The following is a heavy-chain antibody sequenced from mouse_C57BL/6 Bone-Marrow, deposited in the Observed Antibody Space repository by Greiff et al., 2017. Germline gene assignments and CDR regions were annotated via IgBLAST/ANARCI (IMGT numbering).Heavy chain of an antibody. V-gene: IGHV2-3*01. Sequence: VQLQQSGPGLVAPSQSLSITCTVPGFSLTSYGVSWVRQPPGKGLEWLGVIWGDGSTNYHSALISRLSINKDNSKSQVFLKLNSLQTDDTATYYCAKGFYYSNYAWFAYWGQGTLVTVSA. J-gene: IGHJ3*01. CDR2: IWGDGST. D-gene: IGHD2-5*01. CDR1: GFSLTSYG. CDR3: AKGFYYSNYAWFAY.